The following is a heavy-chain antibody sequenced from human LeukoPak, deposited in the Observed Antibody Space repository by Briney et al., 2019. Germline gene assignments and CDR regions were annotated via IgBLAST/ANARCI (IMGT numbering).Heavy chain of an antibody. V-gene: IGHV4-59*08. Sequence: SETLSLTCTVSGGSISSYYWSWIRQPPGKGLEWIGYIYYSGSTNYNPSLKSRVTISVDTSKNQFSLKLSSVTAADTAVYYCASGGAVAGTPAFDCWGQGTLVTVSS. CDR1: GGSISSYY. D-gene: IGHD6-19*01. J-gene: IGHJ4*02. CDR3: ASGGAVAGTPAFDC. CDR2: IYYSGST.